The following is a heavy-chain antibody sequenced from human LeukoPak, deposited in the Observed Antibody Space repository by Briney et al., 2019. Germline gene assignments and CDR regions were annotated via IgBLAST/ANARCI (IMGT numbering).Heavy chain of an antibody. CDR1: GGSIHSYY. D-gene: IGHD4-11*01. Sequence: SETLSVTCTVSGGSIHSYYWSWIRQPPGKGLEWIGYIFYSGSTNYNPSLKSRVTISVDTSKNQFSLKLSSVTAADTAVYYCARHDYSNPRVDYWGQGTLVTVSS. CDR3: ARHDYSNPRVDY. V-gene: IGHV4-59*08. J-gene: IGHJ4*02. CDR2: IFYSGST.